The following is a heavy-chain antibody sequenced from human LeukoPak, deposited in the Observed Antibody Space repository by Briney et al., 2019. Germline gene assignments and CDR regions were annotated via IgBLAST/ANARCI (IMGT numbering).Heavy chain of an antibody. D-gene: IGHD6-19*01. CDR2: ISAYNGNI. V-gene: IGHV1-18*04. J-gene: IGHJ4*02. CDR1: GYTFTSYG. Sequence: ASVKVSCKASGYTFTSYGISWVRQAPGQGLEWMGWISAYNGNINYAQKLQGRVTMTTDTSTSTAYMELRSLRSDDTAVYYCARDDPDSSGWYEVDYWGQGTLVTVSS. CDR3: ARDDPDSSGWYEVDY.